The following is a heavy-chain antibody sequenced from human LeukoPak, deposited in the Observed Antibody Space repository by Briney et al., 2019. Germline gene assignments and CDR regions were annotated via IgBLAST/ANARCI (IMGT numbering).Heavy chain of an antibody. Sequence: GGSLRLSCAASGFTFTNYWMSWVRQAPGEGLEWVANILPDGSEKYYLDSVKGRFTISRDNPTNSLYLQINSLRAEDTALYYCGRLARNAWYAVDYWGQGTLVTVSS. CDR3: GRLARNAWYAVDY. V-gene: IGHV3-7*01. D-gene: IGHD6-19*01. CDR2: ILPDGSEK. CDR1: GFTFTNYW. J-gene: IGHJ4*02.